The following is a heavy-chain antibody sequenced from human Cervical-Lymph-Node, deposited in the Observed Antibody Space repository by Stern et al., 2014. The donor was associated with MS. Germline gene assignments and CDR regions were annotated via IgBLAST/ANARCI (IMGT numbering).Heavy chain of an antibody. V-gene: IGHV4-30-2*01. Sequence: QLQLQESCSGLVKPSQTLSLSCAVSGGSISSGGYSLSWIRQPPGKGLAWIGYIYHSGSTSYNPSLKSRVTISVDRSKNQFALKLSSVTAADTAVYYCARSSTVTPNAFDIWGQGTMVTVSS. CDR3: ARSSTVTPNAFDI. D-gene: IGHD4-17*01. J-gene: IGHJ3*02. CDR1: GGSISSGGYS. CDR2: IYHSGST.